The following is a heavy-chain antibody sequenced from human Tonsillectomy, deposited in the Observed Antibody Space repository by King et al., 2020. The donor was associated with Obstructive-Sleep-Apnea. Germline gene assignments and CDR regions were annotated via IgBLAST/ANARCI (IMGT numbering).Heavy chain of an antibody. CDR1: GGTFSSYA. D-gene: IGHD2-15*01. J-gene: IGHJ3*02. Sequence: QLVQSGAEVKKPGSSVKVSCKASGGTFSSYAISWVRQAPGQGLEWMGGIIPIFCTANYAQKFQGRVTITADESTSTAYMELSSLRSEDTAVYYCARGSVVVVAATLDAFDIWGQGTMVTVSS. V-gene: IGHV1-69*01. CDR3: ARGSVVVVAATLDAFDI. CDR2: IIPIFCTA.